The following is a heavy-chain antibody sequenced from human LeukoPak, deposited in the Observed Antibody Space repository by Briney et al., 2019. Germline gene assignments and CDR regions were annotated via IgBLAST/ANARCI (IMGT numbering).Heavy chain of an antibody. Sequence: SVKVSCKTSGDTSTNYAIAWVRQAPGQGLEWMGRIIPGLGLLNYAQRFQGRVTISADKATNTAYMELRSLSPEDTAIYYCARPKNWGQGTLVTVSS. CDR1: GDTSTNYA. CDR2: IIPGLGLL. V-gene: IGHV1-69*04. J-gene: IGHJ4*02. CDR3: ARPKN. D-gene: IGHD2/OR15-2a*01.